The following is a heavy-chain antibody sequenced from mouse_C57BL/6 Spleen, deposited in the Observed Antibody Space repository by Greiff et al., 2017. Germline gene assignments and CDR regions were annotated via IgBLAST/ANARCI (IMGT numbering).Heavy chain of an antibody. V-gene: IGHV1-69*01. J-gene: IGHJ3*01. D-gene: IGHD2-5*01. CDR3: ARFGSNPFAY. Sequence: QVQLQQPGAELVMPGASVKLSCKASGYTFTSYWMHWVKQRPGQGLEWIGEIDPSDSYTNYNQKFKGKSTLTVDKSSSTAYMQLSSLTSEDSAVYYCARFGSNPFAYWGQGTLVTVSA. CDR1: GYTFTSYW. CDR2: IDPSDSYT.